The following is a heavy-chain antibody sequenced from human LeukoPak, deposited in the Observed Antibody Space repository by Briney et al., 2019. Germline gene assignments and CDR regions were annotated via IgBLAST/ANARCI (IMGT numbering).Heavy chain of an antibody. CDR1: GYTFTVYY. J-gene: IGHJ4*02. V-gene: IGHV1-2*02. CDR3: ARSRYYYGSGSYYYDY. Sequence: GASVKVSFKASGYTFTVYYMHWVRQAPGQGLEWMGWINPNSGGTNYAQKFQGRVTMTRDTSISTAYMELSRLRSDDTAVYYCARSRYYYGSGSYYYDYWGQGTLVTVSS. D-gene: IGHD3-10*01. CDR2: INPNSGGT.